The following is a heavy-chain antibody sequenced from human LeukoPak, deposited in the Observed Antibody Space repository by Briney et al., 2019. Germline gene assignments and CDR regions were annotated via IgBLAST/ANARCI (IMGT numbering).Heavy chain of an antibody. V-gene: IGHV4-61*01. Sequence: SETLSLTCAVSGYSISSGYYWSWIRQPPGKGLEWIGYIYYSGSTNYNPSLKSRVTISVDTSKNQFSLKLSSVTAADTAVYYCAREVGYSNYFDYWGQGTLVTVSS. D-gene: IGHD2-15*01. CDR1: GYSISSGYY. J-gene: IGHJ4*02. CDR2: IYYSGST. CDR3: AREVGYSNYFDY.